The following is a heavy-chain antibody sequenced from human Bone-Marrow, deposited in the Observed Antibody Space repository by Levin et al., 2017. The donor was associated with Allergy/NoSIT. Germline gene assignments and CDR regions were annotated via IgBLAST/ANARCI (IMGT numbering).Heavy chain of an antibody. CDR2: IKEDGSEK. J-gene: IGHJ5*02. D-gene: IGHD5-24*01. V-gene: IGHV3-7*01. Sequence: GGSLRLSCAASGFTFSNSWMSWVRQTPGKGLEWVANIKEDGSEKYYVDSVKGRFTISRDNAKNSLYVQMNSLRAEDTAVYYCARDQFKRATIGARWFDPWGQGTLVIVSS. CDR1: GFTFSNSW. CDR3: ARDQFKRATIGARWFDP.